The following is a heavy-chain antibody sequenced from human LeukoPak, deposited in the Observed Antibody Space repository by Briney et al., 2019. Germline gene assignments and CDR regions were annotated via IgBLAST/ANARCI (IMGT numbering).Heavy chain of an antibody. CDR1: GFTFSSYR. D-gene: IGHD4-23*01. J-gene: IGHJ4*02. V-gene: IGHV3-48*01. Sequence: GGSLRLSCAASGFTFSSYRMNWVRQAPGKGLEWVSYISSSSSTIYYADSVKGRFTISRDNAKNSLYLQMNSLRAEDTAVYYCARALWRTVVTPFGYWGQGTLVTVSS. CDR2: ISSSSSTI. CDR3: ARALWRTVVTPFGY.